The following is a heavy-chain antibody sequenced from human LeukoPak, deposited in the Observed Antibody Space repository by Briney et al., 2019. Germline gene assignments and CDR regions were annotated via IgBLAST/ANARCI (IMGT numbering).Heavy chain of an antibody. J-gene: IGHJ3*02. CDR3: ARSLYYYGSDSFDI. D-gene: IGHD3-10*01. CDR2: IYYSGST. Sequence: SETLSLTCTVSGGSISSYHWTWIRQPPGKGLEYIGYIYYSGSTNYNPSLKSRVTISVDTSKNQFSLKLSSVTAADTAVYYCARSLYYYGSDSFDIWGQGTMVTVSS. V-gene: IGHV4-59*01. CDR1: GGSISSYH.